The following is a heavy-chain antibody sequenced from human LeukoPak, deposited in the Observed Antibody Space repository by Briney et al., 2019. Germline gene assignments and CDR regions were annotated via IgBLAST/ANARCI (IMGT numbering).Heavy chain of an antibody. V-gene: IGHV4-4*07. CDR1: VGSISSYY. CDR3: ARDSSYYYDSSGYIDY. J-gene: IGHJ4*02. D-gene: IGHD3-22*01. CDR2: IYTSGST. Sequence: SETLSLTCTVSVGSISSYYWSLIRQPAGKGLEWIGRIYTSGSTNYNPSLKSRVTMSVDTSKNQFSLKLSSVTAADTAVYYCARDSSYYYDSSGYIDYWGQGTLVTVSS.